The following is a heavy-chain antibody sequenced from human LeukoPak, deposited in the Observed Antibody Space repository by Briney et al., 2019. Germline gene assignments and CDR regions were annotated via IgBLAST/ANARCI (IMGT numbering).Heavy chain of an antibody. D-gene: IGHD4-17*01. Sequence: GESLKISCKGSGYSFTSYWIGWVRQMPGKGLGWMGIIYPGDSDTRYSPSFQGQVTISADKSISTAYLQWSSLKASDTAMYYCARLAFPTVTTPPTTYYYYGMDVWGQGTTVTVSS. V-gene: IGHV5-51*01. CDR1: GYSFTSYW. J-gene: IGHJ6*02. CDR3: ARLAFPTVTTPPTTYYYYGMDV. CDR2: IYPGDSDT.